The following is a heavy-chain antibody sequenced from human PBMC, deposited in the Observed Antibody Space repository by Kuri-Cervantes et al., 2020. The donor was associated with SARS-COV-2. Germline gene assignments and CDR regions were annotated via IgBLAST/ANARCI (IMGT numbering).Heavy chain of an antibody. V-gene: IGHV4-34*01. Sequence: GSLRLSCAVYGGSFSGYQWSWIRQPPGKGLEWIGEINHSGSTNYNPSLKSRVTISVDTSKNQFSLKLSSVTAADTAVYYCARFSAAAGQRTFDYWGQGTLVTVSS. CDR3: ARFSAAAGQRTFDY. CDR1: GGSFSGYQ. CDR2: INHSGST. J-gene: IGHJ4*02. D-gene: IGHD6-13*01.